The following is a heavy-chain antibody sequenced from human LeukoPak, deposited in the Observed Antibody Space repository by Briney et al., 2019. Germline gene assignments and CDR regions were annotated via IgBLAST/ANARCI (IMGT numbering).Heavy chain of an antibody. D-gene: IGHD5-12*01. V-gene: IGHV3-20*04. CDR3: ARETNSGYDNHYYYYMDV. J-gene: IGHJ6*03. Sequence: PGGSLRLSCAASGFTFSDYSMNWVRQAPGKGLEWVSGINWNGGSTGYADSVKGRFTISRDNAKNSLYLQMNSLRAEDTALYYCARETNSGYDNHYYYYMDVWGKGTTVTVSS. CDR1: GFTFSDYS. CDR2: INWNGGST.